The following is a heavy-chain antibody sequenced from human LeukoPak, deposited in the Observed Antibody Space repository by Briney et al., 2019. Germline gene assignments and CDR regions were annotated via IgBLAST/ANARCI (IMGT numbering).Heavy chain of an antibody. CDR2: ISGDGGST. D-gene: IGHD3-3*01. CDR3: AKDIVPYDFWSGYYYEPSY. Sequence: GGSLRLSCAASGFTFDDYAMNWVRQAPGKGLEWVSLISGDGGSTYYADSVKGRFTISRDNSKNSLYLQMNSLRTEDTALYYCAKDIVPYDFWSGYYYEPSYWGQGTLVTVSS. V-gene: IGHV3-43*02. J-gene: IGHJ4*02. CDR1: GFTFDDYA.